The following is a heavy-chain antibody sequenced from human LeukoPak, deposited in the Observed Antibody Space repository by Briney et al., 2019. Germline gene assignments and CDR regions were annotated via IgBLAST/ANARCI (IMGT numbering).Heavy chain of an antibody. Sequence: ALVKVSCKASGYTFTSYYMHWVRQAPGQGLEWMGIINPSGGSTSYAQKFQGRVTMTRDTSTSTVYMELSSLRSEDTAVYYCARVSGSGDYFDYWGQGTLVTVSS. J-gene: IGHJ4*02. CDR2: INPSGGST. CDR3: ARVSGSGDYFDY. V-gene: IGHV1-46*01. D-gene: IGHD3-10*01. CDR1: GYTFTSYY.